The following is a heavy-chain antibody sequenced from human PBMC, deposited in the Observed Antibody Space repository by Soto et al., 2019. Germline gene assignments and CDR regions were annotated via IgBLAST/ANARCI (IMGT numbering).Heavy chain of an antibody. J-gene: IGHJ5*02. D-gene: IGHD4-17*01. CDR1: GFTFSSYA. CDR3: ARDRTLYYGDYLGWFDP. V-gene: IGHV3-64*04. Sequence: GGSLRLSCSASGFTFSSYAMHWVRQAPGKGLEYVSAISSNGGSIYYADSVKGRFTISRDNAKNSLYLQMNSLRAEDTAVYYCARDRTLYYGDYLGWFDPWGQGTLVTVSS. CDR2: ISSNGGSI.